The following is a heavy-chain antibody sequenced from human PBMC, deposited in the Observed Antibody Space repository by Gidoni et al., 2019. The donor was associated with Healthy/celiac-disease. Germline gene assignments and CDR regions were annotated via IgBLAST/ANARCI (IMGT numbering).Heavy chain of an antibody. CDR3: ARAPGDYGGYYFDY. D-gene: IGHD4-17*01. J-gene: IGHJ4*02. CDR2: ISSNGGSK. CDR1: GLTFSSYA. V-gene: IGHV3-64*01. Sequence: EVQLVESGGGLVQPGGSLRLSCAASGLTFSSYALHWVRQAPGKGLEDVAAISSNGGSKYYANSVKGRFTISRDNSKNTLYLQMGSLRAEDMAVYYCARAPGDYGGYYFDYWGQGTLVTVSS.